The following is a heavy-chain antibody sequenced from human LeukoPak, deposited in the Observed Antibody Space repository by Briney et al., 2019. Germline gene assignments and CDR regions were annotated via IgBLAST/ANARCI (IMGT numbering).Heavy chain of an antibody. D-gene: IGHD3-3*01. CDR1: GYTFTSYD. CDR3: ARGSFWSVNDGMDV. V-gene: IGHV1-8*01. Sequence: ASVKVSCKASGYTFTSYDINWVRQATGQGLEWMGWMNPKSGNTGYAQKFQGRVTMTRHTSISTAYMELSSLRSEDTAVYYCARGSFWSVNDGMDVWGQGTAVTVSS. CDR2: MNPKSGNT. J-gene: IGHJ6*02.